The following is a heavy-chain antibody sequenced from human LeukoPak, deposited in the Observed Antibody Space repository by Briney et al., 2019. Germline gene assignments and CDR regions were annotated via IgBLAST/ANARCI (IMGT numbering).Heavy chain of an antibody. D-gene: IGHD6-19*01. CDR2: INHSGST. Sequence: SETLSLTCAVSGGSFSGYYWSWIRQPPGKGLEWIGEINHSGSTNYNPSLKSRVTISVDTSKNQFSLKLSSVTAADTAVYYCARSSSGWYAWFDPWGQGTLVTVSS. J-gene: IGHJ5*02. CDR3: ARSSSGWYAWFDP. CDR1: GGSFSGYY. V-gene: IGHV4-34*01.